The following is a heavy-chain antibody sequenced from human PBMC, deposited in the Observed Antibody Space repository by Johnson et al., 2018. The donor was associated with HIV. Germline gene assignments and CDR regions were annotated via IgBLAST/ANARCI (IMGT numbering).Heavy chain of an antibody. Sequence: VQLVESGGGVVQPGRSLRLSCAASGFTFSSYAMSWVRQAPGKGLEWVSAISGSGGSTYYAASVKGRFTISRDNSKNTLYLQMNSLRAEDTAVYYCAKDRTSAQSAFDIWGQGTMVTVS. D-gene: IGHD1-1*01. CDR2: ISGSGGST. J-gene: IGHJ3*02. V-gene: IGHV3-23*04. CDR3: AKDRTSAQSAFDI. CDR1: GFTFSSYA.